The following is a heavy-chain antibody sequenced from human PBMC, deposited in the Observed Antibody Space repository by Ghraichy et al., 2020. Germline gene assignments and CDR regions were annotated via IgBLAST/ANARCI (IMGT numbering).Heavy chain of an antibody. D-gene: IGHD2-15*01. CDR1: GFTFSSYG. J-gene: IGHJ4*02. CDR2: IWYDGSNK. V-gene: IGHV3-33*01. Sequence: GGSLRLSCATSGFTFSSYGMHWVRQAPGKGLEWVAVIWYDGSNKYYADSVKGRFTISRDNSKNTLYLQMNSLRAEDTAVYYCARDLTINVDCSGGSCYMPFDYWGQGTLVTVSS. CDR3: ARDLTINVDCSGGSCYMPFDY.